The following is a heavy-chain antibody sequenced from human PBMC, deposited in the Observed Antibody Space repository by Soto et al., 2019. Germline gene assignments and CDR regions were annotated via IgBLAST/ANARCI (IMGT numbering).Heavy chain of an antibody. J-gene: IGHJ6*02. CDR3: AGSRVAGRYGMDV. CDR1: DYSISSLYY. V-gene: IGHV4-38-2*01. D-gene: IGHD6-19*01. CDR2: IYHSGST. Sequence: TLSLTCAVSDYSISSLYYWGWIRQPPGKGLEWIGNIYHSGSTYYNPSLKSRVSISVDTSKNQFSLKLNSVTAADTAVYYCAGSRVAGRYGMDVWGQGTTVTVSS.